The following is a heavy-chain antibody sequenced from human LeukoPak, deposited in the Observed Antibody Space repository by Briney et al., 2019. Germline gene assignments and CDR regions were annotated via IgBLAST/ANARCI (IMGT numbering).Heavy chain of an antibody. J-gene: IGHJ4*02. CDR1: GITLSSYA. CDR2: ISGSGGST. Sequence: GGSLRLSCAVSGITLSSYAMSWVRQAPGKGLEWVSAISGSGGSTYYADSVKGRFTISRDNSRNTLYLQMNSLRAEGTAVYYCARLTPGSGSHFDYWGQGTLVTVSS. D-gene: IGHD3-10*01. V-gene: IGHV3-23*01. CDR3: ARLTPGSGSHFDY.